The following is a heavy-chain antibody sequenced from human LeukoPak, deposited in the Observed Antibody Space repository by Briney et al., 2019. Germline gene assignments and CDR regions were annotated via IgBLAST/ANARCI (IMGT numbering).Heavy chain of an antibody. CDR3: VRGANMDTTIIPPREYYFDF. J-gene: IGHJ4*02. V-gene: IGHV4-39*07. CDR1: GGSISSSSYY. Sequence: TSETLSLTCTVSGGSISSSSYYWGWIRQPPGKGLEWIGSIYYSGSTYYNPSLKSRVSMSVDTSKNQFSLSLSSVTAADTAVYYCVRGANMDTTIIPPREYYFDFWGQGTLVTVSS. CDR2: IYYSGST. D-gene: IGHD5-18*01.